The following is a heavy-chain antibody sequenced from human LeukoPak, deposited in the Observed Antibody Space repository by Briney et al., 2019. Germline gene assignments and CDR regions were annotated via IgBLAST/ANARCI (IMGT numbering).Heavy chain of an antibody. D-gene: IGHD3-3*01. V-gene: IGHV4-59*01. CDR1: GGSISSYY. CDR3: ARAITIFGVVNYYYYGIDV. Sequence: SETLSLTCTVSGGSISSYYWSWIRQPPGKGLEWIGYIYYSGSTNYNPSLKSRVTISVDTSKNQFSLKLSSVTAADTAVYYCARAITIFGVVNYYYYGIDVWGQGTTDTVSS. J-gene: IGHJ6*02. CDR2: IYYSGST.